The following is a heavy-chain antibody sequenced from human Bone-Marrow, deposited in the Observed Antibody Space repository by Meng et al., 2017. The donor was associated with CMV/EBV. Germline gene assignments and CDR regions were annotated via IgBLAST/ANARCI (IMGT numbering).Heavy chain of an antibody. D-gene: IGHD5-12*01. CDR3: ARRLRHDYYYYGMDV. Sequence: SVKVSCKASGGTFSSFAFSWVRQAPGQGLEWMGEIIPIFGTANYAQKFQGRVTITADESTSTAYMELSRLRSEDTAVYYCARRLRHDYYYYGMDVWGPGTTVTGSS. CDR1: GGTFSSFA. CDR2: IIPIFGTA. J-gene: IGHJ6*01. V-gene: IGHV1-69*13.